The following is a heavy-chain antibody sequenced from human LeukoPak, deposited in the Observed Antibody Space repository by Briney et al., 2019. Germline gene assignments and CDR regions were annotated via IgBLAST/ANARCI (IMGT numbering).Heavy chain of an antibody. CDR2: INPNSGGT. CDR1: GYSLSGLS. V-gene: IGHV1-2*02. D-gene: IGHD2-15*01. J-gene: IGHJ4*02. CDR3: ARGGAGEGYCSSSSCYGHDY. Sequence: VASVKVSCKVSGYSLSGLSMHWVRQAPGQGLEWMGWINPNSGGTNYAQKFQGRVTMTRDTSISAAYMELSRLRSDDTAVYYCARGGAGEGYCSSSSCYGHDYWGQGTLVTVSS.